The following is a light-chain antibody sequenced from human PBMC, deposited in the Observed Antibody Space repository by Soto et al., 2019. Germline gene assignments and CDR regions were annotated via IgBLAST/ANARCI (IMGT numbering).Light chain of an antibody. V-gene: IGKV3-11*01. CDR3: PQRSNWPQT. CDR1: QNVANY. Sequence: EIVLTESPATVALSRGERATLSCRASQNVANYLDWYQQKPGQAPRLLIYESSNRATGIAARFSGSGPRTHFTLTIRSLEPEDFAVYYCPQRSNWPQTFGQGTKV. CDR2: ESS. J-gene: IGKJ1*01.